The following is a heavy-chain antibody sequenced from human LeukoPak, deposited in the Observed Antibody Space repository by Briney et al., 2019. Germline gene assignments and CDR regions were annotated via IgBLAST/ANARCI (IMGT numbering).Heavy chain of an antibody. J-gene: IGHJ4*02. Sequence: SQTLSLTCTVSGGSISSGGYYWSWIRQHPGKGLEWIGYIYYSGSTYYNPSLKSRVTISVDTSKNQFSLKLSSVTAADTAVYTCAGGSGSSWYDDYFDYWGQGTLVTVSS. D-gene: IGHD6-13*01. CDR3: AGGSGSSWYDDYFDY. CDR1: GGSISSGGYY. V-gene: IGHV4-31*03. CDR2: IYYSGST.